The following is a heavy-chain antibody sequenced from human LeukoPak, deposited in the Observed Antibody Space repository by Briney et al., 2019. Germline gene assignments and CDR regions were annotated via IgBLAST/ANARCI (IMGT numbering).Heavy chain of an antibody. CDR2: IYDSGST. CDR1: GVSISNYY. V-gene: IGHV4-4*07. CDR3: ARTSARGAQFDY. D-gene: IGHD2-2*01. J-gene: IGHJ4*02. Sequence: SETLSLTCAVSGVSISNYYWSWIRQPAGMGLEWVGRIYDSGSTNYNPSLKSRVTMSVDTSNNQFSLNLSSVTAADTAVYDCARTSARGAQFDYWGQGTLVTVSS.